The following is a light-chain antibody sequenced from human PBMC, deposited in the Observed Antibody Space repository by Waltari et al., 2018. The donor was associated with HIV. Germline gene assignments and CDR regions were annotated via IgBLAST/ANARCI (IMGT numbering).Light chain of an antibody. V-gene: IGLV10-54*01. CDR2: RGG. J-gene: IGLJ3*02. CDR3: SAWDSSLSEWV. Sequence: AGLTQPSSVSKGLQQNVTLTCTGNDKNVGHEGAGWLLRHEGHPPEVLTYRGGARPAGISHKDFASRSGNTASLTITGLQVDDEAVYYCSAWDSSLSEWVFGGGTKLTVL. CDR1: DKNVGHEG.